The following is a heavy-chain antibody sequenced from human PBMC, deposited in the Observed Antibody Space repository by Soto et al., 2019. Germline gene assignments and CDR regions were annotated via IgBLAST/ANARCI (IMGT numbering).Heavy chain of an antibody. CDR2: IYTSGAT. V-gene: IGHV4-4*07. CDR1: GSSFSNFY. J-gene: IGHJ4*02. D-gene: IGHD1-1*01. Sequence: SETLSFTCSVSGSSFSNFYWSWIRQPAGKGLEWIGRIYTSGATSYNPSLKSRVTMSVDTSQTQMSLNLRSVTAADTAVYYCARGGIQLSYAFDYWGQGILVTVSS. CDR3: ARGGIQLSYAFDY.